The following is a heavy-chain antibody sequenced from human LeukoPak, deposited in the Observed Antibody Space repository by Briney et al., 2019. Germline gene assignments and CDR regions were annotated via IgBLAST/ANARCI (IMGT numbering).Heavy chain of an antibody. CDR2: INTSGNT. Sequence: SETLSLTCTVSGDSTSNYYWTWIRQSAGKGLQWIGRINTSGNTNYNPYLKSRVTMSLDTSKNQFSLNLSSVTAADTAVYYCARERLGFRVDVWGKGTTVTVSS. CDR3: ARERLGFRVDV. CDR1: GDSTSNYY. D-gene: IGHD3-10*01. J-gene: IGHJ6*04. V-gene: IGHV4-4*07.